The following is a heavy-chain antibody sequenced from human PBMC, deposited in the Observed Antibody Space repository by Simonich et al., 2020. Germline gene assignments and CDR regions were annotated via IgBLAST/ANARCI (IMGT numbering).Heavy chain of an antibody. CDR1: GGSFSGDY. CDR2: NNHSGNN. CDR3: ARGKGWKNAFDI. V-gene: IGHV4-34*01. D-gene: IGHD1-1*01. Sequence: QVLLQQWGAGLLKPSETLSLTCPVYGGSFSGDYWSWLRQPPGKGLEWIGENNHSGNNNYNPALKSRITIPVDSSKNQFSRNLSSVTAADAAVYYCARGKGWKNAFDIWGQGTMVTVSS. J-gene: IGHJ3*02.